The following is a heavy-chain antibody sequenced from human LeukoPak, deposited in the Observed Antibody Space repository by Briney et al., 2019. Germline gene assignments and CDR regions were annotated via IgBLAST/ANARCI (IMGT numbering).Heavy chain of an antibody. CDR1: GFTFSAYT. V-gene: IGHV3-64*02. Sequence: GGSLRLSCAASGFTFSAYTMRWVRQAPGQGLEYVSGISSNGLSTNYADSVKGRFNISRDNSKNTLYLQMGSLRPDDMAVYYCARGIYASGPFDPWGQGTLVTVSS. CDR3: ARGIYASGPFDP. J-gene: IGHJ5*02. CDR2: ISSNGLST. D-gene: IGHD3-10*01.